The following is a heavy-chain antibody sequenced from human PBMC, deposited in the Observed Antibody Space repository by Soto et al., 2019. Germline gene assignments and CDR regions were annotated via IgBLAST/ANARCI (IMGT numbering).Heavy chain of an antibody. CDR1: GASISSDDYY. CDR3: AREVNNYYGMDV. J-gene: IGHJ6*02. V-gene: IGHV4-30-4*01. Sequence: QVQLQESGPGLVKPSQTLSLTCSVSGASISSDDYYWRWFRPPPGKGLEWIGYISYSGSTYYNPSPKSRITISVDTSKTQFSLILSSVTAADAAVFSCAREVNNYYGMDVWGQGTMVTVSS. CDR2: ISYSGST.